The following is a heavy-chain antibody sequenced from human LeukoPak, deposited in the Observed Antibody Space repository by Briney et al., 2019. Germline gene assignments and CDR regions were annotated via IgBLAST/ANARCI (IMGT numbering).Heavy chain of an antibody. Sequence: GESLQISCKGSGYSFTSYWIGGGRQLPGKGLEWMGIIYPGDSDTRYSPSFQGQVTTSADKSISTAYLQWSSLKASDTAMYYCARLRDSSGWYTLAVWGQGTLVTVSS. CDR1: GYSFTSYW. J-gene: IGHJ4*02. D-gene: IGHD6-19*01. CDR2: IYPGDSDT. V-gene: IGHV5-51*01. CDR3: ARLRDSSGWYTLAV.